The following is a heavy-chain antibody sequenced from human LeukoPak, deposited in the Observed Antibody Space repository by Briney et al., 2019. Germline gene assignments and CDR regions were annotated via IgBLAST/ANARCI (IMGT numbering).Heavy chain of an antibody. V-gene: IGHV3-48*03. CDR1: GFMFRSFE. J-gene: IGHJ4*02. Sequence: PGGSLRLSCAASGFMFRSFEMYWVRQAPGKGLEWIAYISSGATTMYYADSVKGRFTISRGDAKNSLFLQMNSLRAEDTAVYYCALLAVASDFDYWGQGALVTVSS. D-gene: IGHD6-19*01. CDR2: ISSGATTM. CDR3: ALLAVASDFDY.